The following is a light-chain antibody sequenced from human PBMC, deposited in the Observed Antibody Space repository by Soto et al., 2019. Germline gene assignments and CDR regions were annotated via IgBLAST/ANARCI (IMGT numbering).Light chain of an antibody. CDR1: SSDVGGYNY. V-gene: IGLV2-14*01. CDR2: DVS. Sequence: QYALTQPASVSGSPGQSITISCTGTSSDVGGYNYVSWYQQHPGKAPKLMIYDVSNRPSGVSNRFSGSKSGNTASLTISGLQAEDEADYYCSSYTSISTVVFGGGTKLTVL. CDR3: SSYTSISTVV. J-gene: IGLJ2*01.